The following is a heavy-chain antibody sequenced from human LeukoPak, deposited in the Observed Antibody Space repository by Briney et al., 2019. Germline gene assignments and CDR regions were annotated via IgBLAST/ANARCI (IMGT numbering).Heavy chain of an antibody. CDR1: GYTFTAYY. D-gene: IGHD6-13*01. Sequence: ASVNVSYKASGYTFTAYYMHWVRQAPGQGLEWLGWINPNSGGTNYAQKLQGRVTMTRDTSITTAYMELSRLSSDDTAVYYCASSVSSRWAIIDYWGQGTLVTVSS. J-gene: IGHJ4*02. CDR2: INPNSGGT. CDR3: ASSVSSRWAIIDY. V-gene: IGHV1-2*02.